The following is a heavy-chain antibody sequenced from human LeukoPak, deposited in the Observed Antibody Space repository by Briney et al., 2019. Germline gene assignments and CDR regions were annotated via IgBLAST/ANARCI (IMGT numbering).Heavy chain of an antibody. J-gene: IGHJ3*02. Sequence: ASVKVSCKASGGTFSSYAISWVRQAPGQGLEWMGGIIPIFGTANYAQKFQGRVTITADESTSTAYMELSSLRSEDTAVYYCARDRGRGYYDSSGYYLEEHDAFDIWGQGTMVTVSS. CDR1: GGTFSSYA. CDR3: ARDRGRGYYDSSGYYLEEHDAFDI. CDR2: IIPIFGTA. V-gene: IGHV1-69*13. D-gene: IGHD3-22*01.